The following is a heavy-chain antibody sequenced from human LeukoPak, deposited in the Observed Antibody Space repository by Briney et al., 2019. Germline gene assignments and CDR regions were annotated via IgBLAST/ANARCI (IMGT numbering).Heavy chain of an antibody. CDR1: GFTFGSYA. D-gene: IGHD2-21*02. CDR2: ISGSGGST. CDR3: AKVYTVVTALRRGYFDY. J-gene: IGHJ4*02. V-gene: IGHV3-23*01. Sequence: PGGSLRLSCAASGFTFGSYAMSWVRQAPEKGLEWLTTISGSGGSTYFADSVKGRFTISRDNSKNTLYLQMNSLRDEDTALYYCAKVYTVVTALRRGYFDYWGQGTLVTVSS.